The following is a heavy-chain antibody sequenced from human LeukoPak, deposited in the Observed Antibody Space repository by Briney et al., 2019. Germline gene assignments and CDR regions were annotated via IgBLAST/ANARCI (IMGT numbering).Heavy chain of an antibody. CDR3: ATDNGGYATSDY. CDR2: IYYSGST. D-gene: IGHD1-26*01. Sequence: PSETLSLTCTVSGGSMSSGDYYWSWIRQPPGKGLEWIGYIYYSGSTYYNPSLKSRVTISIDTSKNQFFLKLSSVTAADTAVYYCATDNGGYATSDYWGQGTLATVSS. CDR1: GGSMSSGDYY. J-gene: IGHJ4*02. V-gene: IGHV4-30-4*08.